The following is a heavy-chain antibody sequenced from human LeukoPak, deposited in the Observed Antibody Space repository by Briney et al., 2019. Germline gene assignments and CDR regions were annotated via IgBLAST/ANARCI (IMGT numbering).Heavy chain of an antibody. V-gene: IGHV1-18*01. CDR1: GYTFISYG. CDR3: ARDWTRYSSSCWFDP. J-gene: IGHJ5*02. D-gene: IGHD6-13*01. CDR2: ISGYNGNT. Sequence: ASVKVSCKASGYTFISYGISWVRQAPGQGLEWMGWISGYNGNTNYAQNLQGRVTMTTDTSTSAAYMELRSLRSDDTAVYYCARDWTRYSSSCWFDPWGQGTLVTVSS.